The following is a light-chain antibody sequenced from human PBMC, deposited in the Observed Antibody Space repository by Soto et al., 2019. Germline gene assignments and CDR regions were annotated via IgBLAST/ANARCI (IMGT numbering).Light chain of an antibody. CDR2: GAS. CDR1: QSLRNKY. V-gene: IGKV3-20*01. Sequence: EIVLTQSPGTLSLSPGERATLSCRTSQSLRNKYLAWYQQKPGQTPRLLIFGASSRATGIPDRFSGSGSGTDFTLTINRLEPEDFAVYFCQQYGTSPPYTFGQGTKLEI. CDR3: QQYGTSPPYT. J-gene: IGKJ2*01.